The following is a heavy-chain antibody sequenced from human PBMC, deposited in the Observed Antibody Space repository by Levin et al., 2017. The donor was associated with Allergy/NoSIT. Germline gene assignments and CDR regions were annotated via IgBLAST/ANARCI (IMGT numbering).Heavy chain of an antibody. V-gene: IGHV4-34*01. CDR1: GGSFSGYY. J-gene: IGHJ4*02. CDR2: INHSGST. D-gene: IGHD6-13*01. CDR3: ARGHPRNIAAAGTRGDY. Sequence: ASETLSLTCAVYGGSFSGYYWSWIRQPPGKGLEWIGEINHSGSTNYNPSLKSRVTISVDTSKNQFSLKLSSVTAADTAVYYCARGHPRNIAAAGTRGDYWGQGTLVTVSS.